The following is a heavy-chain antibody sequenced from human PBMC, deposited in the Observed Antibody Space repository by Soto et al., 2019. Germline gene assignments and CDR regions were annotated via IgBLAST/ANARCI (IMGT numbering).Heavy chain of an antibody. CDR2: ISAYNGNT. J-gene: IGHJ4*02. V-gene: IGHV1-18*01. Sequence: ASVKVSCKASGYTFTSYGISWVRQAPGQGLEWMGWISAYNGNTNYAQKLQGRVTMTTDTSTSTAYMELRSLRSDDTAVYYCARDMAVLWFGELPYYFDYWGQGTLVTVSS. CDR3: ARDMAVLWFGELPYYFDY. CDR1: GYTFTSYG. D-gene: IGHD3-10*01.